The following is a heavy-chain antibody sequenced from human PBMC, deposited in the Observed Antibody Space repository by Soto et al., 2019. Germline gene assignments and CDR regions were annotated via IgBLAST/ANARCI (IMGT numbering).Heavy chain of an antibody. CDR1: GDSVSSYY. J-gene: IGHJ4*02. D-gene: IGHD3-3*01. CDR2: INYSGST. CDR3: GGGFLEWLHVEY. Sequence: PSETLSLTCTVSGDSVSSYYWTWIRQSPGKGLEWIGYINYSGSTNHSPSLNSRVTISVDTSKNQFSLKLTSMTAADTAVYYCGGGFLEWLHVEYWGQGTPVTVSS. V-gene: IGHV4-59*02.